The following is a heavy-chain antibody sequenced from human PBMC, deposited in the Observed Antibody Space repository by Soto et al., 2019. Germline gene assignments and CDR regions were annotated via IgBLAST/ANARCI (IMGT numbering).Heavy chain of an antibody. Sequence: QVVLLQSGAEVKEPGSSVSVSCQVSGSTFNNFAFSWVRQAPGHGPEWMGGIVVDSNTAEYSQRFQDRVTITADTSTDTLYMELSSLTFEDTAVYYCARAIKRWEVNYYFDFWGQGTLVTVSS. CDR1: GSTFNNFA. J-gene: IGHJ4*02. D-gene: IGHD1-26*01. CDR3: ARAIKRWEVNYYFDF. V-gene: IGHV1-69*06. CDR2: IVVDSNTA.